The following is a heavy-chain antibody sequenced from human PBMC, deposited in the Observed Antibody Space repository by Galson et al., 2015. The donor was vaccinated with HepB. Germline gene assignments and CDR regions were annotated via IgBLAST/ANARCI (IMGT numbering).Heavy chain of an antibody. CDR2: TYYRSKWHY. J-gene: IGHJ3*02. CDR1: GDSVSGNSVS. CDR3: ARDGPADDALDI. D-gene: IGHD2-2*01. Sequence: CAISGDSVSGNSVSWNWIRQSPSRGFEWLGRTYYRSKWHYDYAVSVKSRITINSDTSKNQISLQLNSVTPEDTAVYYCARDGPADDALDIWGQGTMVTVS. V-gene: IGHV6-1*01.